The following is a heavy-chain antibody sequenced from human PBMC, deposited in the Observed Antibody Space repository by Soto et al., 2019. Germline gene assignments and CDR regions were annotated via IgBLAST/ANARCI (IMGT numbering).Heavy chain of an antibody. CDR2: INPNSGGT. J-gene: IGHJ6*02. V-gene: IGHV1-2*04. D-gene: IGHD2-15*01. Sequence: ASVKVSCKASGYTFTGYYMHWVRQAPGQGLEWMGWINPNSGGTNYAQKFQGWVTMTRDTSISTAYMELSRLRSDDTAVYYCARGPFIVVVVASTRVPNYGMYVWGQGTTVTVSS. CDR3: ARGPFIVVVVASTRVPNYGMYV. CDR1: GYTFTGYY.